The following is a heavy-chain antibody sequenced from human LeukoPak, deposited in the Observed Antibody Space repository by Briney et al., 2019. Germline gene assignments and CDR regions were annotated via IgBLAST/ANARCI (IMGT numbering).Heavy chain of an antibody. J-gene: IGHJ4*02. D-gene: IGHD3-16*02. CDR2: ISSSSSYI. V-gene: IGHV3-21*04. Sequence: GGSLRLSCAASGFTFSSYSMNWVRQAPGKGLEWVSSISSSSSYISYADSVKGRFTISRDNAKNSLYLQMNSLRAEDTAVYYCARDGGWDDYVWGSYRRRYDYWGQGTLVTVSS. CDR1: GFTFSSYS. CDR3: ARDGGWDDYVWGSYRRRYDY.